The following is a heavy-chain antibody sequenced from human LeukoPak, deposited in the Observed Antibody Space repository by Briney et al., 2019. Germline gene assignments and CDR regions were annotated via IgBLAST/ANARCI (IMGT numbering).Heavy chain of an antibody. V-gene: IGHV4-59*08. CDR2: IYDGGST. Sequence: SETLSLTCSVSGGSIRSYYWSWIRQSPGKGLEWIGYIYDGGSTKYNPSLKSRVTMSPDMSKNQFSLKLTSVTAADTAVYYCARLESGVLGDPYYYDSTGYYYRGYFDSWGQGTLVTVSS. J-gene: IGHJ4*02. D-gene: IGHD3-22*01. CDR1: GGSIRSYY. CDR3: ARLESGVLGDPYYYDSTGYYYRGYFDS.